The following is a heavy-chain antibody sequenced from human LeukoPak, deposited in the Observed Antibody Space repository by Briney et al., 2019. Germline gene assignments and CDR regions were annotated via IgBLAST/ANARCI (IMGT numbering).Heavy chain of an antibody. CDR3: ARYRGHSTTWSYFFDY. Sequence: PGGSLGLSCVASGFTFSDYYMSWIRQSPGKGLERVSYIDPSDDTIYYADSVKGRFTISRDNAKNSLYLRMNSLRAEDTAVYYCARYRGHSTTWSYFFDYWGQGTLVTVSS. CDR1: GFTFSDYY. V-gene: IGHV3-11*04. J-gene: IGHJ4*02. D-gene: IGHD6-13*01. CDR2: IDPSDDTI.